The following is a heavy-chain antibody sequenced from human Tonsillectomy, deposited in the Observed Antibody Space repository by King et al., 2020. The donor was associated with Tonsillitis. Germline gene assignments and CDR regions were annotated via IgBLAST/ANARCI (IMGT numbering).Heavy chain of an antibody. CDR1: GFTFSTYA. D-gene: IGHD3-3*01. Sequence: ESGGGLVQPGGSLRLSCAASGFTFSTYAMTWVRQAPGKGLEWVSAMSVAGARTYRADSVKGRFTISRDNSKNTLYLQMNSLRAEDTAVYYFAKCPYDFWSGGLYYAMDVWGQGTTVTVSS. CDR2: MSVAGART. V-gene: IGHV3-23*01. CDR3: AKCPYDFWSGGLYYAMDV. J-gene: IGHJ6*02.